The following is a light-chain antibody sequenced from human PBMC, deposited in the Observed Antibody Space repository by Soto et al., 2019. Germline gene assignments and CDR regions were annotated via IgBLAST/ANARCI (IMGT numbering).Light chain of an antibody. J-gene: IGKJ2*01. CDR3: QQYGTSPYT. Sequence: DIVLTQSPGTLSFSPGDRATLSCRASQSITSNQLAWYQHRPGQAPRLLIYGSSSRAAGIPDMFSGSGSGTYFTLTIKRLEPEDFAVYYCQQYGTSPYTFGQGARLDFK. CDR1: QSITSNQ. CDR2: GSS. V-gene: IGKV3-20*01.